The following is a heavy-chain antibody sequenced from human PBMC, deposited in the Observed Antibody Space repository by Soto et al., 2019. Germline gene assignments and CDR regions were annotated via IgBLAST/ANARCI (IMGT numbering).Heavy chain of an antibody. Sequence: SSETLSLTCTVSAGSGSNSNYYWFWTRHSPGKGLEWIGSVYYRGRSYSKSSVKSRVTISVDTSKNQFSLNLNSVTASDTAVYYCVSQRTSVLTQAYFDYWGPGALVTVSS. CDR2: VYYRGRS. CDR1: AGSGSNSNYY. J-gene: IGHJ4*02. D-gene: IGHD2-8*01. CDR3: VSQRTSVLTQAYFDY. V-gene: IGHV4-39*01.